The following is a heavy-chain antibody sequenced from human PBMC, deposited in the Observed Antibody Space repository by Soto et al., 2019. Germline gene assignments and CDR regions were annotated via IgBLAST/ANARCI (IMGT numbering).Heavy chain of an antibody. J-gene: IGHJ4*02. CDR1: GGSISSGGYS. V-gene: IGHV4-31*03. CDR2: IYYRGST. D-gene: IGHD2-21*01. Sequence: QVQLQESGPGLVKPSQTLSLTCTVSGGSISSGGYSWSWIRQHPGKGLEWIGYIYYRGSTYYNPSLKSRFTISVDTSKNQFSLKLSSVTAADTSVYYCARGVIRWGQGTLVTVSS. CDR3: ARGVIR.